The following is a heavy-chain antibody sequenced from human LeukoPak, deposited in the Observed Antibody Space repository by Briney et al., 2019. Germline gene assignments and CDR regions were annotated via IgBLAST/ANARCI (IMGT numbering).Heavy chain of an antibody. Sequence: GSLLLSCAAAGFTFSSYAMSWVRQAPGKGLEWVSAISGSGGSTYYADSVKGRFTVSRDNSKNTLYLQMNSLRAEDTAVYYCARILLWFGELLNWGQGTLVTVSS. D-gene: IGHD3-10*01. CDR2: ISGSGGST. V-gene: IGHV3-23*01. J-gene: IGHJ4*02. CDR1: GFTFSSYA. CDR3: ARILLWFGELLN.